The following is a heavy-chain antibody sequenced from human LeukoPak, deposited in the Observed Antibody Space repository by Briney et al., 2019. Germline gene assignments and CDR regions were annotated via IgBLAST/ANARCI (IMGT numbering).Heavy chain of an antibody. V-gene: IGHV3-7*01. CDR2: INQHGSEK. Sequence: GGSLRLSCAASGFTFSSYWMTWVRQAPGKGLEWVANINQHGSEKYYVDSVKGRFTISRDNAKNSLYLQMNSLRAEDTAVYYCARDGRQWLVTRSFDYWGQGALVTVSS. J-gene: IGHJ4*02. D-gene: IGHD6-19*01. CDR3: ARDGRQWLVTRSFDY. CDR1: GFTFSSYW.